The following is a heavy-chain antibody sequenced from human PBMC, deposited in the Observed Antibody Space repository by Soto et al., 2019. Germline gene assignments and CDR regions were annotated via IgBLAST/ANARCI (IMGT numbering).Heavy chain of an antibody. CDR1: GFTFSSYG. CDR3: GRGGGKWQWLNVGY. J-gene: IGHJ4*02. Sequence: QVQLVESGGGVVQPGRSLRLSCAASGFTFSSYGMHWVRQAPGKGLEWVAVISYDGSNKYYADSLKGRFTISRDNARDTLYLQMNSLRPEDTAVYYCGRGGGKWQWLNVGYWGQGTLVTVSS. D-gene: IGHD6-19*01. V-gene: IGHV3-30*03. CDR2: ISYDGSNK.